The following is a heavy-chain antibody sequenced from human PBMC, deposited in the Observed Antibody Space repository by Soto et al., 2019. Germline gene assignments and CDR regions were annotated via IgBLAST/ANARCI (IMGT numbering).Heavy chain of an antibody. CDR2: INHSGST. Sequence: SETLSLTCAVYGGSFSGYYWSWIRQPPGKGLEWIGEINHSGSTNYNPSLKSRVTISVDTSKNQFSLKLSSVTAADTAVYYCARVRGSKYYFDYWGQGTLVTVSS. D-gene: IGHD3-10*01. V-gene: IGHV4-34*01. J-gene: IGHJ4*02. CDR1: GGSFSGYY. CDR3: ARVRGSKYYFDY.